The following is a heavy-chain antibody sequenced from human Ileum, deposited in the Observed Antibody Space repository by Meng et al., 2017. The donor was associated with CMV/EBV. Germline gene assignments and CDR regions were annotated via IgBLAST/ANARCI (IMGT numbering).Heavy chain of an antibody. J-gene: IGHJ4*02. CDR3: TRVRGSYFFGY. V-gene: IGHV3-49*04. CDR1: WFSFGDYA. D-gene: IGHD1-26*01. Sequence: LKISCTTSWFSFGDYALSWVRQAPGKGLEWVGFIRKKDHGGTTEYAASVKSRFTISRDDSKSIAYLQMNSLKTEDTAVYYCTRVRGSYFFGYWGQGTLVTVSS. CDR2: IRKKDHGGTT.